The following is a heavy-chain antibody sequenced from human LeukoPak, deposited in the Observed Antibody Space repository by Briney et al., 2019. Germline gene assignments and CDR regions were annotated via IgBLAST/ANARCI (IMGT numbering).Heavy chain of an antibody. CDR3: ARGPYYYGSGSYLNY. Sequence: PSETLSLTCAVYGGSFSGYYRSWIRQPPGKGLEWIGEINHSGSTNYNPSLKSRVTISVDTSKNQFSLKLSSVTAADTAVYYCARGPYYYGSGSYLNYWGQGTVVTVSS. D-gene: IGHD3-10*01. J-gene: IGHJ4*02. CDR2: INHSGST. V-gene: IGHV4-34*01. CDR1: GGSFSGYY.